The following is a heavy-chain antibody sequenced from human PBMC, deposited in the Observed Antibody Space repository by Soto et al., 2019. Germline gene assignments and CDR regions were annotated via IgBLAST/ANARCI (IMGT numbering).Heavy chain of an antibody. CDR3: LGVVGSGYAFDI. V-gene: IGHV3-23*01. CDR1: GFTFSSYA. Sequence: PGGSLRLSCAASGFTFSSYAMSWVRQAPGKGLEWVSAISGSGGSTYYADSVKGRFTISRDNSKNTLYLQMNSLRAEDTAVYYALGVVGSGYAFDIWGQGTMVTVSS. J-gene: IGHJ3*02. CDR2: ISGSGGST. D-gene: IGHD2-15*01.